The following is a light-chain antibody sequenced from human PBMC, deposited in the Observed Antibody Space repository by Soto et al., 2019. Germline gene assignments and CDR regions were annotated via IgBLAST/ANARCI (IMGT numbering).Light chain of an antibody. J-gene: IGKJ1*01. V-gene: IGKV3-20*01. CDR1: QSVSST. CDR2: GAS. Sequence: ERVMTQSPSTLSVSPGSRSTLCCRASQSVSSTLAWYQQKPGQAPRLLIYGASNRATGIPDRFSGSGSGTDFTLTISRLEPEDFAVYYCQQYGSSGTFGQGTKVDIK. CDR3: QQYGSSGT.